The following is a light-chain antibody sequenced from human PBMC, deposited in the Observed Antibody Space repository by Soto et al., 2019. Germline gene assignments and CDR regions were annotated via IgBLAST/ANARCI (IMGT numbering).Light chain of an antibody. V-gene: IGLV2-14*03. CDR2: DVS. J-gene: IGLJ1*01. Sequence: QSALTQPASVSGSPGQSITISCTGTSSDVGGYNYVSWYQHHPGKAPKLIIYDVSNRPSGVSIRFSGSKSDNTASLTISGLQPEDEAEDHCSSYTTSNTRQIVFGTGTKLTVL. CDR1: SSDVGGYNY. CDR3: SSYTTSNTRQIV.